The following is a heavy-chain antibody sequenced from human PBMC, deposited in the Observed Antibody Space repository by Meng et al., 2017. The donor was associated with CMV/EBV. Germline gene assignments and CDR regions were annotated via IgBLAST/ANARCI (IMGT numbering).Heavy chain of an antibody. CDR1: GFSFSHYA. D-gene: IGHD2-2*01. CDR2: ISYDGSNK. V-gene: IGHV3-30-3*01. J-gene: IGHJ6*02. Sequence: GGSLRLSCAASGFSFSHYAMHWVRQTPGKGLEWVAVISYDGSNKYYADSVKGRFTISRDNSKNTLYLQMNSLRAEDTAVYYCARDLKVVPIVYYYYGMDVWGQGTTVTVSS. CDR3: ARDLKVVPIVYYYYGMDV.